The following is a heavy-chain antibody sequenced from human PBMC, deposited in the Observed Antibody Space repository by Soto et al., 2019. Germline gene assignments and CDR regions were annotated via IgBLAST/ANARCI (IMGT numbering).Heavy chain of an antibody. CDR1: GYSFTSYW. Sequence: PGESLKISCKGSGYSFTSYWIGWVRQMPGKGLEWMGIIYPGDSDTRYSPSFQGQVTISADKSISTAYLQWSSLKASDTAMYYCARHKGVSSSSGDVVVVAATHHYYYYGMDVWGQGTTVTVSS. D-gene: IGHD2-15*01. CDR2: IYPGDSDT. CDR3: ARHKGVSSSSGDVVVVAATHHYYYYGMDV. J-gene: IGHJ6*02. V-gene: IGHV5-51*01.